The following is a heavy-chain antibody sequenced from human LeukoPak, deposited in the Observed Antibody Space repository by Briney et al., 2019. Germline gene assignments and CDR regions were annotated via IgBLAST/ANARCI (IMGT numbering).Heavy chain of an antibody. CDR1: GGSLSGYY. J-gene: IGHJ4*02. Sequence: SETLSLTCDVSGGSLSGYYWSWIRQSPGKGLEWIGEVNYSGSSTNYNPSFKSRVTVSVDTARNQFSLTLSSVTAADTAVYYCARGWYSSSWYFDYWGQGTLVTVSS. V-gene: IGHV4-34*01. CDR3: ARGWYSSSWYFDY. CDR2: VNYSGSST. D-gene: IGHD6-13*01.